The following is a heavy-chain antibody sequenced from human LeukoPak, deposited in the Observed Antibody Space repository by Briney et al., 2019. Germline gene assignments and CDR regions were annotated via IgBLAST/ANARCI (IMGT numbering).Heavy chain of an antibody. Sequence: GGSLRLSCAASGFTFSNYEMNWVRQAPGKGLEWVSYISSTSNMIYYADSVKGRFTISRDNSKNTLYLQMNSLRAEDTAVYYCAKDGEWELRDAFDIWGQGTMVTVSS. CDR3: AKDGEWELRDAFDI. V-gene: IGHV3-48*01. J-gene: IGHJ3*02. CDR1: GFTFSNYE. CDR2: ISSTSNMI. D-gene: IGHD1-26*01.